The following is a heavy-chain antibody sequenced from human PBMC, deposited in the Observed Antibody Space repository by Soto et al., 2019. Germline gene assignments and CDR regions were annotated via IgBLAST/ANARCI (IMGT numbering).Heavy chain of an antibody. CDR1: GFTLTRYS. CDR3: ARESEDLTSNFDY. J-gene: IGHJ4*02. V-gene: IGHV3-21*01. CDR2: ISSTTNYI. Sequence: GGSLRLSCAASGFTLTRYSMNWVRQAPGKGLEWVSSISSTTNYIYYADSMKGRFTVSRDNAKNSVYLEMNSLSAEDTAVYYCARESEDLTSNFDYWGQGTLVTVSS.